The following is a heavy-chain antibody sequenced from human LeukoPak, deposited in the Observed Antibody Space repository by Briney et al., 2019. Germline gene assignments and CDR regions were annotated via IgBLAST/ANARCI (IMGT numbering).Heavy chain of an antibody. CDR3: AGGYSSSWYTFDP. CDR1: GFTFGDYS. CDR2: ISGSGSTI. D-gene: IGHD6-13*01. Sequence: GGSLRLSCAASGFTFGDYSMTWIRQAPGKGLEWVSYISGSGSTIYYADSVKGRFTISRDNAKNSLYLQMNSLRAEDTAVYYCAGGYSSSWYTFDPWGQGTLVTVSS. V-gene: IGHV3-11*04. J-gene: IGHJ5*02.